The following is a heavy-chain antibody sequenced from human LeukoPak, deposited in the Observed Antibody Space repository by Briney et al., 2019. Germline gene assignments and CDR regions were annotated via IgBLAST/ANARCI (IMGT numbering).Heavy chain of an antibody. D-gene: IGHD6-13*01. J-gene: IGHJ6*03. CDR3: ARALRAPAAGEYYYYYYMDV. CDR2: MNPNSGNT. Sequence: EASVKVSCKASGYTFTSYDINWVRQATGQGLEWMGWMNPNSGNTGYAQKFQGRVTITRNTSISTAYMELSSLRSEDTAVYYCARALRAPAAGEYYYYYYMDVWGKGTTVTVSS. CDR1: GYTFTSYD. V-gene: IGHV1-8*03.